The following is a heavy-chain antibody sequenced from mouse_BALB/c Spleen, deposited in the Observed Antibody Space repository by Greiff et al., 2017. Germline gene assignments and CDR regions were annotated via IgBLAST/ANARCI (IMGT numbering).Heavy chain of an antibody. J-gene: IGHJ2*01. CDR1: GFSLSTYGIG. CDR3: ARIRKFITTVVSFDY. V-gene: IGHV8-11*01. CDR2: IWWNDNK. Sequence: QVTLKVCGPGILQPSQTLSLTCSFSGFSLSTYGIGVGWIRQPSGKGLEWLAHIWWNDNKYYNTALKSRLTISKDTSNNQVFLKIASVDTADTATYYCARIRKFITTVVSFDYWGQGTTLTVSS. D-gene: IGHD1-1*01.